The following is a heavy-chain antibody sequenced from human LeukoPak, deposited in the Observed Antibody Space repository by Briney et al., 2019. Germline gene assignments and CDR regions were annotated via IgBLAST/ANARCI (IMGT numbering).Heavy chain of an antibody. J-gene: IGHJ4*02. CDR3: AKGMARFGYGALLDY. Sequence: GGSLRLSCAASGFTFSSYAMHWVRQAPGKGLEWVAVISYDGPNKYYADSVKGRFTISRDNSKNTLYLQMNSLRAEDTAVYYCAKGMARFGYGALLDYWGQGTLVTVSS. V-gene: IGHV3-30*04. CDR2: ISYDGPNK. CDR1: GFTFSSYA. D-gene: IGHD4/OR15-4a*01.